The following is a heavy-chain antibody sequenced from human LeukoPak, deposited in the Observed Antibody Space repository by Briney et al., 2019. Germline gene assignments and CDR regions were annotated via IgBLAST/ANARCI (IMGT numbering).Heavy chain of an antibody. CDR3: AREGGSSSGDY. J-gene: IGHJ4*02. D-gene: IGHD6-6*01. CDR1: GYTFTSYH. V-gene: IGHV1-46*01. CDR2: INPSGGST. Sequence: AASVKVSCKASGYTFTSYHMHWVRQAPGQGLEWMGIINPSGGSTSYAQKFQGRITMTRDMSTSTVYMELSSLRSEATAVYYWAREGGSSSGDYWGQGTLVTVSS.